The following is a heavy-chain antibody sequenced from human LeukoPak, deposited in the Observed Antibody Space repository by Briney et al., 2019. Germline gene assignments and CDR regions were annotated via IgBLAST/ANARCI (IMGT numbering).Heavy chain of an antibody. J-gene: IGHJ4*02. CDR2: IGTAGDT. V-gene: IGHV3-13*01. D-gene: IGHD1-26*01. CDR1: GFTLSSYA. Sequence: GGSLRLSCATSGFTLSSYAMHWVRHATGKGLEWVSAIGTAGDTYYPGSVKGRFTISRENAKNSLSLQMNSLRAEDTAVYYCVRQQTPHGNFDYWGQGTLVTVSS. CDR3: VRQQTPHGNFDY.